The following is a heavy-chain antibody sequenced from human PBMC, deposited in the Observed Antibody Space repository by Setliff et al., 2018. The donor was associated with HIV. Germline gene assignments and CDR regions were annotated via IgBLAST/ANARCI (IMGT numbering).Heavy chain of an antibody. D-gene: IGHD3-9*01. CDR1: GYSVTELS. CDR2: FDLEDGGST. CDR3: ARAFQHFEYAFDI. J-gene: IGHJ3*02. V-gene: IGHV1-24*01. Sequence: ASVKVSCKVSGYSVTELSIHWVRQAPGKGLEWMGSFDLEDGGSTSYAQKFQGGVTMTRDTSTSTVYMELSSLRSEDTAVYYCARAFQHFEYAFDIWGQGTMVTVSS.